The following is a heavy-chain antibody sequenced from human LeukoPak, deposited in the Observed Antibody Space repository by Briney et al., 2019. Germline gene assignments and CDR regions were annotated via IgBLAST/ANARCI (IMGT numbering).Heavy chain of an antibody. CDR3: AAEIAAGFDY. J-gene: IGHJ4*02. CDR2: MNPNSGNT. CDR1: GYTFTSYD. V-gene: IGHV1-8*01. D-gene: IGHD6-13*01. Sequence: ASVKVSCKASGYTFTSYDINWVRQATGQGLEWMGWMNPNSGNTGYAQKFQGRVTMTEDTSTDTAYMELSSLRSEDTAVYYCAAEIAAGFDYWGQGTLVTVSS.